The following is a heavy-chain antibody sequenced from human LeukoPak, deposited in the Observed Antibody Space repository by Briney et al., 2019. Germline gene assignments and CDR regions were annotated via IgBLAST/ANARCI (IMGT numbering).Heavy chain of an antibody. Sequence: GGSLRLSCAASGFTFSSYWMHWVRHAPGKGLEWVSGISWNSGSIGYADSVKGRFTISRDNAKNSLYLQMNSLRAEDTALYYCAKDLSSSWTCFDYWGQGTLVTVSS. D-gene: IGHD6-13*01. V-gene: IGHV3-9*01. J-gene: IGHJ4*02. CDR3: AKDLSSSWTCFDY. CDR1: GFTFSSYW. CDR2: ISWNSGSI.